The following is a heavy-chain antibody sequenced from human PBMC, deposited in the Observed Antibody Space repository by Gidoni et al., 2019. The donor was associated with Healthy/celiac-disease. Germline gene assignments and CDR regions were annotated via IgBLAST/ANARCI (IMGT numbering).Heavy chain of an antibody. J-gene: IGHJ4*02. CDR3: ARDPGLWFGELDY. Sequence: QVQLVESGGGVVQPGRSRRLPCSAAGFTVSSYAMHWVRQAPGTGLELVSVISYAGSNKYYADSVPGRFTISRANSKNTLYLQMNSLRGEDTSVYYCARDPGLWFGELDYWGQGTLVTVSS. CDR1: GFTVSSYA. V-gene: IGHV3-30*04. D-gene: IGHD3-10*01. CDR2: ISYAGSNK.